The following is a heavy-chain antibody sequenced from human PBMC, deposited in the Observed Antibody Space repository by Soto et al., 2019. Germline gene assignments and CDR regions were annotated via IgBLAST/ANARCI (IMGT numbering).Heavy chain of an antibody. J-gene: IGHJ6*02. D-gene: IGHD2-8*01. Sequence: ASVKVSSKXSGYTFTGYYMHWLRQPPEQGLAWMGWINPNSGGTNYAQKFQGRVTMTSDTSISTAYMQLSRLRSDDTAVYHGARDTTRAGNIVLIIYAVGMDVWGRGSTVSVSS. V-gene: IGHV1-2*02. CDR3: ARDTTRAGNIVLIIYAVGMDV. CDR1: GYTFTGYY. CDR2: INPNSGGT.